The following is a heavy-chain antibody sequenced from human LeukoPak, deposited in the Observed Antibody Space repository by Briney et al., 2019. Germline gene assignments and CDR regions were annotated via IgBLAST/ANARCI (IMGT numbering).Heavy chain of an antibody. CDR1: GFTFRNYG. CDR2: IRFDGSNI. V-gene: IGHV3-33*08. D-gene: IGHD1-26*01. CDR3: VRDGVGATTYFGYFDH. J-gene: IGHJ4*02. Sequence: GRSLTLSCAASGFTFRNYGMHWVRQAPGKGLEWVAIIRFDGSNIHYADSVKGRFTISRDNSKNTLYLQMNSLRAEDTAVYYCVRDGVGATTYFGYFDHWGQGNLVTVSS.